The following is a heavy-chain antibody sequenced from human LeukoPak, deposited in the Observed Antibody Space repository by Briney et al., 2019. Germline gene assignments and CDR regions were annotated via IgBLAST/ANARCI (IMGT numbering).Heavy chain of an antibody. CDR1: GYTFIGYY. D-gene: IGHD4-17*01. V-gene: IGHV1-2*06. J-gene: IGHJ5*02. Sequence: ASVKVSCKASGYTFIGYYMHWVRQAPGQGLEWMGRINPSTGGTNSAQKFQGRVTMTRDTSISTAYMELSRLTSDDAAIYYCARGQPYGDYNYFDPWGQGTLVTVSS. CDR2: INPSTGGT. CDR3: ARGQPYGDYNYFDP.